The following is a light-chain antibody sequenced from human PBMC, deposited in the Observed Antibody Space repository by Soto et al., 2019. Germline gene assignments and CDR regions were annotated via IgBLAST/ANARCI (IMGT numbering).Light chain of an antibody. J-gene: IGKJ2*01. CDR2: GAS. Sequence: EIVLTQSPGTLSLSPGERATLSCRASQSVSSSYLAWYQHKPGQAPRLLIYGASSRATGIPDRFSGSGSGTAFTLPISRLEPEDFAVYYCQQYGSSPHTFGQGTKLEIK. V-gene: IGKV3-20*01. CDR3: QQYGSSPHT. CDR1: QSVSSSY.